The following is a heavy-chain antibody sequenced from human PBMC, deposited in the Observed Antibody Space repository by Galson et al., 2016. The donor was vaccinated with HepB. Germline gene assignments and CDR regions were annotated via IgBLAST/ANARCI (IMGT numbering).Heavy chain of an antibody. V-gene: IGHV3-48*02. CDR3: VRGWYSNSSPHFDY. Sequence: SPRLSCAASGFTFSTYSMNWVRQAPGKGLEWVSYIDSGGITIYYTDSVKGRFTISRDNAKNSLFLHMNSLRDEDTALYYCVRGWYSNSSPHFDYWGQGALVTVSP. J-gene: IGHJ4*02. CDR2: IDSGGITI. D-gene: IGHD6-6*01. CDR1: GFTFSTYS.